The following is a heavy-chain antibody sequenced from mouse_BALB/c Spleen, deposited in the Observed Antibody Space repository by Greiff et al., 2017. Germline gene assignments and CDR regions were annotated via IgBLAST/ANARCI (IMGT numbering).Heavy chain of an antibody. CDR2: IWSGGST. D-gene: IGHD4-1*01. CDR1: GFSLTSYG. J-gene: IGHJ4*01. V-gene: IGHV2-2*02. CDR3: ASANWVYYYAIDY. Sequence: QVQLKQSGPGLVQPSQSLSITCTVSGFSLTSYGVHWVRQSPGKGLEWLGVIWSGGSTDYNAAFISRLSISKDNSKSQVFFKMNSLQANDTAIYYCASANWVYYYAIDYWGQGTSVTVSS.